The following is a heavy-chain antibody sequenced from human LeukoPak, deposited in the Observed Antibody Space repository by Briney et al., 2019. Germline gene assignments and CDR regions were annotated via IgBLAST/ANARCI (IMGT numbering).Heavy chain of an antibody. Sequence: GGSLRLSCAVSGFTFSNYWMSWVRQAPGKGLEWVAKIKQDGSEKYYVDSVKGRITISRDNAKNSLYLQMNSLRAEDTAVYYCARDAFSRITVFGVVSDAFDIWGQGTMVTVSS. D-gene: IGHD3-3*01. J-gene: IGHJ3*02. V-gene: IGHV3-7*01. CDR3: ARDAFSRITVFGVVSDAFDI. CDR1: GFTFSNYW. CDR2: IKQDGSEK.